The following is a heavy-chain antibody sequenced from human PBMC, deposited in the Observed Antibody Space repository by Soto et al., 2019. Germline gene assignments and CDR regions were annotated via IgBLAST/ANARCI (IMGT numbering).Heavy chain of an antibody. V-gene: IGHV1-8*01. CDR3: VLVGANTGGDFDI. CDR1: GYTFTSYD. J-gene: IGHJ3*02. CDR2: MNPNSGNT. Sequence: ASVKVSCKASGYTFTSYDINWVRQATGQGLEWMGWMNPNSGNTGYAQKFQGRVTMTRNTSISTAYMELSSLRSEDTAVYYCVLVGANTGGDFDIWGQGTMVTVSS. D-gene: IGHD1-26*01.